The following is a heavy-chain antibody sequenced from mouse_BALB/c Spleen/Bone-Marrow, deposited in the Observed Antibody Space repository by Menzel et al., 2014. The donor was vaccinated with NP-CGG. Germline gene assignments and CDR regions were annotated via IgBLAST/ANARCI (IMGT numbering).Heavy chain of an antibody. CDR1: GFNIKDTY. J-gene: IGHJ2*01. D-gene: IGHD2-14*01. CDR2: VDPANGNT. V-gene: IGHV14-3*02. Sequence: VQLKESGAELVKPGASVKLSCTASGFNIKDTYMHWVKRRPEQGLEWIGRVDPANGNTKYDPKFQGKATITADTSSNTAYLLLSSLTSEDTAVYYCARYRLGTYFDYWGQGTTLTVSS. CDR3: ARYRLGTYFDY.